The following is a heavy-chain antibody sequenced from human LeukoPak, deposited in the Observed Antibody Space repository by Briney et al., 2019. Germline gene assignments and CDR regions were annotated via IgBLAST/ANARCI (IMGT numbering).Heavy chain of an antibody. Sequence: GGSLRLSCAASGFTFSSYAMHWVRQAPGKGLEWVAAISYDGSNKYYADSVKGRFTISRDNSKNTLYLQMNSLRAEDTAVYYCARAYCSSTSCYPFDYWGQGTLVTVSS. D-gene: IGHD2-2*01. V-gene: IGHV3-30-3*01. CDR2: ISYDGSNK. J-gene: IGHJ4*02. CDR3: ARAYCSSTSCYPFDY. CDR1: GFTFSSYA.